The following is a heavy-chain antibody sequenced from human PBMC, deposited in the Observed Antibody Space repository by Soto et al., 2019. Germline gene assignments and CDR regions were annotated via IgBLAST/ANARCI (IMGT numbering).Heavy chain of an antibody. CDR3: AGAPPVGTNWFDP. D-gene: IGHD2-15*01. V-gene: IGHV4-30-4*01. CDR2: IYYSGST. J-gene: IGHJ5*02. CDR1: GGSISSGDYY. Sequence: SETLSLTCTVSGGSISSGDYYWSWIRQPPGKGLEWIGYIYYSGSTYYNPSLKSRVTISVDTSKNQFSLKLSSVTAADTAVYYCAGAPPVGTNWFDPWGQGTLVTVSP.